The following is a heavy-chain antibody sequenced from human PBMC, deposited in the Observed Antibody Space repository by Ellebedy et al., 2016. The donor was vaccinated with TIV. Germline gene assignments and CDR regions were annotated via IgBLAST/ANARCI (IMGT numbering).Heavy chain of an antibody. V-gene: IGHV3-23*01. CDR1: GFTFSDHA. CDR3: VKLDSSGFYYGRLDY. CDR2: ISAGGDRT. J-gene: IGHJ4*02. Sequence: GGSLRLSCAASGFTFSDHAMSWVRQTPGKGLEWVSGISAGGDRTHYVDSVKGRFTISRDNSEKILHLQMNSLRAEDTAIYYCVKLDSSGFYYGRLDYWGQGTPVSVSS. D-gene: IGHD3-22*01.